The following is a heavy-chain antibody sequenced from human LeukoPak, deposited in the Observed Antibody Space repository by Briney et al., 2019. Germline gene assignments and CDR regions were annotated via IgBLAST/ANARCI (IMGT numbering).Heavy chain of an antibody. V-gene: IGHV3-15*01. CDR3: TTDLPVRYYGSGSYQHNWFDP. CDR2: IKSKTDGGTT. Sequence: GGSLRLSCAASGFTFSNAWMSWVRQAPGKGLEWVGRIKSKTDGGTTDYAAPVKGRFTISRDDSKNTLYLQMNSLKTEDTAVYYCTTDLPVRYYGSGSYQHNWFDPWGQGTLVTVSS. D-gene: IGHD3-10*01. CDR1: GFTFSNAW. J-gene: IGHJ5*02.